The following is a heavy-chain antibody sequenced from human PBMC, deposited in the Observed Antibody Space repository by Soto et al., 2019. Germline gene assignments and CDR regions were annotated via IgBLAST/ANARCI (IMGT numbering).Heavy chain of an antibody. V-gene: IGHV3-30*18. CDR3: AKRLLRGTTLSVLDY. J-gene: IGHJ4*02. CDR1: GFTFSSFG. Sequence: GGSLRLSCAASGFTFSSFGMHWVRQAPGKGLEWAALLLYDGSKEYYADSVKGRFSVSRDNSKNTLYLQMNSLRVEDTAVYFCAKRLLRGTTLSVLDYWGRGTLVTVSS. CDR2: LLYDGSKE. D-gene: IGHD4-17*01.